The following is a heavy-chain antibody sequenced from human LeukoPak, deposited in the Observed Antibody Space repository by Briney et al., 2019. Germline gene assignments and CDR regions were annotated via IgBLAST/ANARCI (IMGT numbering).Heavy chain of an antibody. D-gene: IGHD5/OR15-5a*01. CDR2: ISSSGSTI. V-gene: IGHV3-48*03. CDR3: ARDEIVSGAFDI. Sequence: PGGSLRLSCAASGFAFSSYEMNWVRQAPGKGLEWVSYISSSGSTIYDADSVKGRFTISRDNAKNSLYLQMNSLRGEDTAIYYCARDEIVSGAFDIWGRGTMVTVSS. J-gene: IGHJ3*02. CDR1: GFAFSSYE.